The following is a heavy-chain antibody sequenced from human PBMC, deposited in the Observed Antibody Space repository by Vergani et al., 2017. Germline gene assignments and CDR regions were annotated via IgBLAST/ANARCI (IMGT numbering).Heavy chain of an antibody. J-gene: IGHJ4*02. Sequence: QVQLQESGPGLVTPSQTLSLTCTVSGGSISSGGYYWSWIRQHXGKGLEWIGYIYYSGSTYYNPSLKSRVTISVDTSKNQFSLKLSSVTAADTAVYYCARGTYYYDSSGYRAPLSVDYWGQGTLVTVSS. CDR3: ARGTYYYDSSGYRAPLSVDY. D-gene: IGHD3-22*01. CDR2: IYYSGST. V-gene: IGHV4-31*03. CDR1: GGSISSGGYY.